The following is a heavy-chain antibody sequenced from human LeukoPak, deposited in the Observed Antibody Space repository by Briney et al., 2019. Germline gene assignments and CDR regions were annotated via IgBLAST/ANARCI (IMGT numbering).Heavy chain of an antibody. CDR3: VRLWDSSGFFGY. D-gene: IGHD3-22*01. CDR1: GFTFSSYS. V-gene: IGHV3-21*01. Sequence: GGSLKLSCAASGFTFSSYSMNWVRQAPGKGLEWVSSISSSSSYIYYADSVKGRFTISRDNAENSLFLQLNSLRVGDTAVYYCVRLWDSSGFFGYWGQGALVTVSS. J-gene: IGHJ4*02. CDR2: ISSSSSYI.